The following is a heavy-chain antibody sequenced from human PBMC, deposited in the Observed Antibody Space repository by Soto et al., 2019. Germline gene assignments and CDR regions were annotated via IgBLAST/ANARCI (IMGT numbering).Heavy chain of an antibody. J-gene: IGHJ4*02. CDR3: VRSGTSSGRFSDY. Sequence: PGESLKISCNGSGYTFTSYWIGWVGQMPGEGLEWMGVIYPSDSDIRYSPSFQGKVTISADKSITTAYLQWSSLKAADTAMYYCVRSGTSSGRFSDYWGQGTLVTVSS. CDR2: IYPSDSDI. D-gene: IGHD2-15*01. V-gene: IGHV5-51*01. CDR1: GYTFTSYW.